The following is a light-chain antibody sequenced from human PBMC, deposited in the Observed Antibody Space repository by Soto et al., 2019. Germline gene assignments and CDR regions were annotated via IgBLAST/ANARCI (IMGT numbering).Light chain of an antibody. CDR1: QSRVYSDGNTH. V-gene: IGKV2-30*01. CDR2: RVS. CDR3: KQGTHWPRR. J-gene: IGKJ1*01. Sequence: DVVMTQSPLSLPVTLGQPASISCRSSQSRVYSDGNTHLSWFQQRPCQSPRRLIYRVSNRDSGVPDRFSSSGSGTEFTLEISRVEAVDVGVNYCKQGTHWPRRVGQGTKVEIK.